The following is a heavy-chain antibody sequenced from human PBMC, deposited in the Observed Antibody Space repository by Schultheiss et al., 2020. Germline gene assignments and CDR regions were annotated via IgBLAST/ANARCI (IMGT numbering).Heavy chain of an antibody. Sequence: SETLSLTCAVSGGSISSGGYSWSWIRQPPGKGLEWIGYIYHSGSTYYNPSLKSRVTISVDTSKNQFSLKLSSVTAADTAVYYCARRVRSKFSWFDPWGQGTLVTVSS. CDR3: ARRVRSKFSWFDP. D-gene: IGHD4-11*01. J-gene: IGHJ5*02. CDR2: IYHSGST. V-gene: IGHV4-30-2*01. CDR1: GGSISSGGYS.